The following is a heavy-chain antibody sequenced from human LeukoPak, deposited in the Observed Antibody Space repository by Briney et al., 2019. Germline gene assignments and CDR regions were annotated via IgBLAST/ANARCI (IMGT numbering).Heavy chain of an antibody. Sequence: SETPSLTCTVSGGSISSGSYYWSWIRQPAGKGLEWIGRIYTSGSTNYNPSLKSRVTISVDTSKNQFSLKLSSVTAADTAVYYCAGANYDFWSGYYRGDYWGQGTLVTVSS. J-gene: IGHJ4*02. D-gene: IGHD3-3*01. CDR2: IYTSGST. CDR3: AGANYDFWSGYYRGDY. CDR1: GGSISSGSYY. V-gene: IGHV4-61*02.